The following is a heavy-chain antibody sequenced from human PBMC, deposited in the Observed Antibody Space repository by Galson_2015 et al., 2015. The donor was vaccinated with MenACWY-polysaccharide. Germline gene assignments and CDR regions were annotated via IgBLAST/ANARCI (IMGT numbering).Heavy chain of an antibody. J-gene: IGHJ6*02. CDR3: VGPLGRGGTGAYGMDA. CDR1: GLTFSNNW. D-gene: IGHD3-10*01. Sequence: SLRLSCAASGLTFSNNWIHWVRQAPGEGLVWVSRINRDASSTAYAGSVKGRFTISRDNAKNTLYLQMNSLRVEDTAVYYCVGPLGRGGTGAYGMDAWGQGTTVTVSS. CDR2: INRDASST. V-gene: IGHV3-74*01.